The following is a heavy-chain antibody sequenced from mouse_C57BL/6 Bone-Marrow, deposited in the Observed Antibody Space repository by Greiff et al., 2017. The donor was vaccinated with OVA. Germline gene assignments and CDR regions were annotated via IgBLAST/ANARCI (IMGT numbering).Heavy chain of an antibody. CDR1: GFTFSSYA. CDR2: ISDGGSYT. V-gene: IGHV5-4*01. CDR3: ARDSGGLYYFDY. J-gene: IGHJ2*01. D-gene: IGHD1-1*02. Sequence: DVKLVESGGGLVKPGGSLKLSCAASGFTFSSYAMSWVRQTPEKRLEWVATISDGGSYTYYPDNVKGRFTISRDNAKNNLYLQMSHLKSEDTAMYYCARDSGGLYYFDYWGQGTTLTVSS.